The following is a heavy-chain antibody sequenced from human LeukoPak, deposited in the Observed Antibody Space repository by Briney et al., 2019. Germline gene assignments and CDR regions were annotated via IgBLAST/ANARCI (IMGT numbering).Heavy chain of an antibody. D-gene: IGHD1-1*01. CDR3: ARTAFRTAAYFDY. Sequence: GGSLRLSCVDSGFTFSSYWMSWVRQAPGKGLEWVANIKQDGTEKYYVDSVKGRFTISRDNAKNSLFLQMNSLRAEDTAVYYCARTAFRTAAYFDYWGQGTLVTVSS. CDR2: IKQDGTEK. V-gene: IGHV3-7*05. CDR1: GFTFSSYW. J-gene: IGHJ4*02.